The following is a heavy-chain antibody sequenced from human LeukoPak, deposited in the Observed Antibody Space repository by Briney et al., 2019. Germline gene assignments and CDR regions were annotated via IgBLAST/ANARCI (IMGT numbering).Heavy chain of an antibody. CDR2: ISYDGSNK. D-gene: IGHD2-15*01. V-gene: IGHV3-30*18. Sequence: PGGSLRLSCAASGFTFSSYGMHWVRQAPGKGLERVAVISYDGSNKYYADSVKGRFTISRDNSKNTLYLQMNSLRAEDTAVYYCAKDLKRWSNRWGDAFDIWGQGTMVTVSS. CDR1: GFTFSSYG. J-gene: IGHJ3*02. CDR3: AKDLKRWSNRWGDAFDI.